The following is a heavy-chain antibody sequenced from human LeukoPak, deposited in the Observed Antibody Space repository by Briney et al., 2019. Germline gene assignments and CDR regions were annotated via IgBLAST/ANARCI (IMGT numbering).Heavy chain of an antibody. V-gene: IGHV1-2*02. CDR2: INPNSGGT. CDR3: ARGVVAATFYYYMDV. J-gene: IGHJ6*03. D-gene: IGHD2-15*01. CDR1: GYTFTGYY. Sequence: GASVKVSCKPSGYTFTGYYIQWVRQAPRQGLEWMGWINPNSGGTNYAQKFQGRVTMTRDASISTAYMELSSLTSDGTAVYYCARGVVAATFYYYMDVWGKGTTVTVSS.